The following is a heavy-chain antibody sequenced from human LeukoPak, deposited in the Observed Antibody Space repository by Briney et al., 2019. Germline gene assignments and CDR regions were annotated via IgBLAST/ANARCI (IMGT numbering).Heavy chain of an antibody. D-gene: IGHD2-15*01. CDR3: ARGDKFSGDY. CDR2: IHQDGNEK. J-gene: IGHJ4*02. CDR1: GFTLSTYW. Sequence: GGSLRLSCAASGFTLSTYWMSWVRQAPGKGLGWVANIHQDGNEKYYVDSVKGRFTISRDNAKNSLYLQMNSLRAEDTAVYYCARGDKFSGDYWGQGTLVTVSP. V-gene: IGHV3-7*04.